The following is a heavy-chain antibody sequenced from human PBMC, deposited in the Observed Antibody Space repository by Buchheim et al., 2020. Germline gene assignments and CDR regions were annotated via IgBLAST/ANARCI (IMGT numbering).Heavy chain of an antibody. CDR3: ARSTGFRMDV. V-gene: IGHV3-7*01. D-gene: IGHD1-14*01. CDR2: IKQAGSEK. Sequence: EVQLVESGGGLVQPGGSLRLSCAASGFTFKNHWINWVRQAPGKGLEWVANIKQAGSEKYSVDSVQGRLTISRDNAKNSLYLQMNSMRAEDTAVYYCARSTGFRMDVWGKGTT. J-gene: IGHJ6*03. CDR1: GFTFKNHW.